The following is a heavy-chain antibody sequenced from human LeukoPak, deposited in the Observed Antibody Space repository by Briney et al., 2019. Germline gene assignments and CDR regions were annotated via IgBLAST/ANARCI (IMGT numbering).Heavy chain of an antibody. CDR3: ARHVLESSGYYSWTEYYFDY. CDR2: IYYSGST. CDR1: GGSISSYY. D-gene: IGHD3-22*01. Sequence: SETLSLTCTVSGGSISSYYWSWIRQPPGKGLEWIGYIYYSGSTNYNPSLKSRVTISVDTSKNQFSLNLSSVTAADTAVYYCARHVLESSGYYSWTEYYFDYWGQGTLVTVSS. J-gene: IGHJ4*02. V-gene: IGHV4-59*01.